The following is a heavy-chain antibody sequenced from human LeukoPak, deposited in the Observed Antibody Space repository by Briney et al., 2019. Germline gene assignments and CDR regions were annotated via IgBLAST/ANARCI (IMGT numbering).Heavy chain of an antibody. J-gene: IGHJ4*02. Sequence: GGSLRLSCASSEFTFSSYGMHWVRQAPGQGLEWVAVISYDGSNKYCADSVKGRFSISRDNSKNTLYLQMNSLRAEDTAVYYCARILDSAWGELGYWGQGTLVTVSS. D-gene: IGHD6-19*01. V-gene: IGHV3-30*03. CDR3: ARILDSAWGELGY. CDR1: EFTFSSYG. CDR2: ISYDGSNK.